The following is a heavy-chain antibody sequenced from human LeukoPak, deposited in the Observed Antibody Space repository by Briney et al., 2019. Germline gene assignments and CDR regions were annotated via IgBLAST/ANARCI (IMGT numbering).Heavy chain of an antibody. J-gene: IGHJ3*02. CDR3: ARGGLSLGAFDI. V-gene: IGHV1-18*01. CDR1: GYTFTTYN. D-gene: IGHD7-27*01. CDR2: ISPYNGNT. Sequence: ASVKVSCKASGYTFTTYNINWVRQAPGQGLEWMGWISPYNGNTNYAQKVQGRVTMTTDTSTSTAYMELRSLRSDDTAVYYCARGGLSLGAFDIWGQGTMVTVSS.